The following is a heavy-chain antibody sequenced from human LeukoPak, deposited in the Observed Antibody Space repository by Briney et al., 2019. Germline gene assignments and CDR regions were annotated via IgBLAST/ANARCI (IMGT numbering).Heavy chain of an antibody. V-gene: IGHV4-34*01. J-gene: IGHJ6*02. CDR1: GGSFSGYY. D-gene: IGHD6-19*01. CDR2: INHSGST. Sequence: SETLSLTCAVYGGSFSGYYWSWIRQPPGKGLEWIGEINHSGSTNYNPSLKSRVTISVDTSKNQFSLKLSSVTAADTAAYYCASGRGAGAHYYYYGMDVWGQGTTVTVSS. CDR3: ASGRGAGAHYYYYGMDV.